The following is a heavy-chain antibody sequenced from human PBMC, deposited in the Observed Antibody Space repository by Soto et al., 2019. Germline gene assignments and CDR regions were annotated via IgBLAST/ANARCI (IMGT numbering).Heavy chain of an antibody. CDR2: INLKIYT. CDR3: AISQDRGGPTKFIY. CDR1: VFTFYDNA. V-gene: IGHV3-9*01. Sequence: PVGSLRLSCSVSVFTFYDNAIHWFLQAPEKGLEWVSGINLKIYTGYADSVKGRFTISRDNAENSLYLQMNSLRAEDTALYYCAISQDRGGPTKFIYWGQGTQVTVSS. J-gene: IGHJ4*02. D-gene: IGHD2-8*01.